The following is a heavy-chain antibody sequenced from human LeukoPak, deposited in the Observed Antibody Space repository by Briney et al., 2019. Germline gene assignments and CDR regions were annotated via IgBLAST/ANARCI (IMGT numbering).Heavy chain of an antibody. D-gene: IGHD6-6*01. Sequence: PSETLSLTCSVSGGSISSYYWNWIRQPPGKGLEWIGYISYSGSTNYNPSLKSRVTISVDTSKNQFSLKLSSVTAADTAVYYCARAVYSSSLNWFAPGGQGTLVTVSS. J-gene: IGHJ5*02. V-gene: IGHV4-59*01. CDR3: ARAVYSSSLNWFAP. CDR2: ISYSGST. CDR1: GGSISSYY.